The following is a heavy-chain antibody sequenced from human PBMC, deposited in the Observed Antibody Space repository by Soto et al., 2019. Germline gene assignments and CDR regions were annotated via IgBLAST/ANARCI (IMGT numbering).Heavy chain of an antibody. J-gene: IGHJ4*02. CDR2: IYYSGST. CDR1: GGSIRSYY. Sequence: SETLSRTCTVSGGSIRSYYWSSLRQPPGKGLEWSGYIYYSGSTNYNPSLKSLVTISVDTSKNQFSLKLSSVTAADTAVYYCARDYGDYHFDYWGQGTLVTVSS. CDR3: ARDYGDYHFDY. V-gene: IGHV4-59*01. D-gene: IGHD4-17*01.